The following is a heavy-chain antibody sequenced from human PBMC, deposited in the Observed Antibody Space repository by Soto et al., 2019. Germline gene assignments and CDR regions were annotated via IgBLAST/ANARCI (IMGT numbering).Heavy chain of an antibody. D-gene: IGHD1-26*01. CDR3: ARDLVGATTEYFQH. V-gene: IGHV3-66*01. J-gene: IGHJ1*01. Sequence: EVQLVESGGGLVQPGGSLRLSCAASGFTVSSNYMSWVRQAPGKGLEWVSVIYSGGGTYYADSVKGRFTISRDNSKNTLYLQMNCLRAEDTAVYYFARDLVGATTEYFQHWGQGTLVTVSS. CDR1: GFTVSSNY. CDR2: IYSGGGT.